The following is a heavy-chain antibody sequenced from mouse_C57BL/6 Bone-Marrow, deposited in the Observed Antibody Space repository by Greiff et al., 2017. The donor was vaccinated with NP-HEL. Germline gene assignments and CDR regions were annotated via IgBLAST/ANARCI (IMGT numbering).Heavy chain of an antibody. CDR2: ISSGGSYT. J-gene: IGHJ4*01. D-gene: IGHD1-1*01. CDR3: ARVAEGYAMDY. CDR1: GFTFSSYG. V-gene: IGHV5-6*02. Sequence: DVKLVESGGDLVKPGGSLKLSCAASGFTFSSYGMSWVRQTPDKRLEWVATISSGGSYTYYPDSVKGRFTISIDNAKNTLYLQMSSLKSEDTAMYYCARVAEGYAMDYWGQGTSVTVSA.